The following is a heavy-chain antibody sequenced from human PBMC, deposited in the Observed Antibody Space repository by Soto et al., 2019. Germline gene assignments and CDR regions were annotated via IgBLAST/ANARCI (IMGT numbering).Heavy chain of an antibody. CDR1: GYTLTGYY. V-gene: IGHV1-2*04. CDR2: INPNSGGT. D-gene: IGHD2-21*02. Sequence: ASVKVSCKASGYTLTGYYMHWVGQAPGQGLEWMGWINPNSGGTNYAQKFQGWVTMTRDTSISTAYMELSRLRSDDTAVYYCARDQGGNSLYYGMDVWGQGTTVTVSS. J-gene: IGHJ6*02. CDR3: ARDQGGNSLYYGMDV.